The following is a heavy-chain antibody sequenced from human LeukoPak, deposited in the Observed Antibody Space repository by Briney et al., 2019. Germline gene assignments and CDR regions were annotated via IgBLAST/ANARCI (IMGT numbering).Heavy chain of an antibody. CDR3: ARGGRGYNFDP. CDR1: GASINSGGFS. Sequence: SQTLSLTCTVSGASINSGGFSWSWIRQHPGKGLEWIGYVFSSGSTHYNASLKSRVTISVDMSRNLFSLRLTSVTTAETAVYYCARGGRGYNFDPWGQGTLVAVSS. V-gene: IGHV4-31*03. D-gene: IGHD5-18*01. CDR2: VFSSGST. J-gene: IGHJ5*02.